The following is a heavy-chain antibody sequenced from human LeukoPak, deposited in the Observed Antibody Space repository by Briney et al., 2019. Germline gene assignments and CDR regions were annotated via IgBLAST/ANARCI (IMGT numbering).Heavy chain of an antibody. V-gene: IGHV1-8*03. CDR3: ARDGDYYGSGNFDY. Sequence: ASVKVSCKASGYTFTNYDFNWVRQATGQGLEWMGWMNPNSGNTGYAQKFQGRVTITRDTSISTAYMELSSLRSEDTAVYYCARDGDYYGSGNFDYWGQGTLVTVSS. J-gene: IGHJ4*02. CDR1: GYTFTNYD. CDR2: MNPNSGNT. D-gene: IGHD3-10*01.